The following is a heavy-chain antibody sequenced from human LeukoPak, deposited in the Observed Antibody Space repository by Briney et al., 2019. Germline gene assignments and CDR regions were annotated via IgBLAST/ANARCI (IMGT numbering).Heavy chain of an antibody. V-gene: IGHV3-11*01. CDR1: GFTFNDYY. Sequence: GGSLRLSCAASGFTFNDYYMSWIRRAPGKGLEWLSYINIGGTNTHYADSVKGRFTISKDNAKKSLYLEMNNLRAEDTAVYYCATDGAGFDTWGQGVLVTVSS. CDR2: INIGGTNT. CDR3: ATDGAGFDT. J-gene: IGHJ5*02.